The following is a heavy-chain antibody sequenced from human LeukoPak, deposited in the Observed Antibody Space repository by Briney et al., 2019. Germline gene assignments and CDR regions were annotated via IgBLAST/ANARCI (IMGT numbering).Heavy chain of an antibody. D-gene: IGHD2-15*01. CDR2: ISYDGSNK. J-gene: IGHJ4*02. V-gene: IGHV3-30*03. CDR1: GFTFSSYG. CDR3: ARVVVVAADSGVDY. Sequence: GGSLRLSCAASGFTFSSYGMHWVRQAPGKGLEWVAVISYDGSNKYYADSVKGRFTISRDNSKNTLYLQMNSLRAEDTAVYYCARVVVVAADSGVDYWGQGTLVTVSS.